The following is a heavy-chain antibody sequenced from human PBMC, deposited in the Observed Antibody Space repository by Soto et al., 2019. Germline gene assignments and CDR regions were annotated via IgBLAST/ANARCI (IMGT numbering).Heavy chain of an antibody. J-gene: IGHJ4*02. D-gene: IGHD2-15*01. CDR3: AKDACSGGSCSGY. CDR1: GFTFSSYG. CDR2: ISYDGSNK. V-gene: IGHV3-30*18. Sequence: VQLVESGGGVVQPGRSLRLSCAASGFTFSSYGMHWVRQAPGKGLEWVAVISYDGSNKYYADSVKGRFTISRDNSKNTLYLQMNSLRAEDTAVYYCAKDACSGGSCSGYWGQGTLVTVSS.